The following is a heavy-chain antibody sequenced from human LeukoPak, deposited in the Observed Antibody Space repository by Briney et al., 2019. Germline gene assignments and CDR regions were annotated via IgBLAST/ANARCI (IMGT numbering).Heavy chain of an antibody. V-gene: IGHV1-18*01. CDR3: ARDRERYCSGGSCYPSAHAFDI. CDR2: ISAYNGNT. J-gene: IGHJ3*02. D-gene: IGHD2-15*01. CDR1: GYTFTSYG. Sequence: ASVKVSCKASGYTFTSYGISWVRQAPGQGLEWMGWISAYNGNTNYAQKLQGRVTMTTDTSTSTAYMGLRSLRSDDTAVYSCARDRERYCSGGSCYPSAHAFDIWGQGTMVTVSS.